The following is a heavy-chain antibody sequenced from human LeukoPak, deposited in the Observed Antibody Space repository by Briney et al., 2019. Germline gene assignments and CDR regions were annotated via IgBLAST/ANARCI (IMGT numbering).Heavy chain of an antibody. CDR3: ARVLHKRNYDSSDYYGY. Sequence: PGGSLRLSCAASGFTFSDYYMSWIRQAPGKGLEWVSYISSSGSTINYADSVKGRFTISRDNAKNSLYLQMNSLRAEDTAVYYCARVLHKRNYDSSDYYGYWGQGTLVTVSS. J-gene: IGHJ4*02. V-gene: IGHV3-11*04. CDR2: ISSSGSTI. D-gene: IGHD3-22*01. CDR1: GFTFSDYY.